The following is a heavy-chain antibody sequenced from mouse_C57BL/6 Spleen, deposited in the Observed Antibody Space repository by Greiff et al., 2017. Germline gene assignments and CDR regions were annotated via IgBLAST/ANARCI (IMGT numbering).Heavy chain of an antibody. V-gene: IGHV1-55*01. CDR1: GYTFTSYW. CDR3: ARGASYYGSRGWYFDV. D-gene: IGHD1-1*01. CDR2: IYPGSGST. Sequence: QVQLQQPGAELVKPGASVKMSCKASGYTFTSYWITWVKQRPGQGLEWIGDIYPGSGSTNYNAKFKSKATLTVDTSSSTAYMQLSSLTSEDSAVYYCARGASYYGSRGWYFDVWGTGTTVTVSS. J-gene: IGHJ1*03.